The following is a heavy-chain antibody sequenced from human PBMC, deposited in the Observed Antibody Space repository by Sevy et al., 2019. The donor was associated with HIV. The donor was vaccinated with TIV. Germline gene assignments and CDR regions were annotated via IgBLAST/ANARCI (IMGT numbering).Heavy chain of an antibody. CDR2: IYYSGST. D-gene: IGHD3-3*01. CDR1: GGSISSSSYY. CDR3: ARNTFTIFGVVYNWFDP. Sequence: SETLSLTCTVSGGSISSSSYYWGWIRQPPGKGLEWIGSIYYSGSTYYNPSLKSRVTISVDTSKNQFSLKLSAVTAADTAGYYCARNTFTIFGVVYNWFDPWGQGTLVTVSS. J-gene: IGHJ5*02. V-gene: IGHV4-39*01.